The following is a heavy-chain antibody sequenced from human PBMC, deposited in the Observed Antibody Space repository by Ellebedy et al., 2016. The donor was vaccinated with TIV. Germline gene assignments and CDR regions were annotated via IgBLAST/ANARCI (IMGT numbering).Heavy chain of an antibody. J-gene: IGHJ5*02. CDR2: INHSGST. CDR3: AREVRSTSCYGRASWFDP. D-gene: IGHD2-2*01. Sequence: SETLSLXCAVYGGSFSGYYWSWIRQPPGKGLEWIGEINHSGSTNYNPSLKSRVTISVDTSKNQFSLKLSSVTAADTAVYYCAREVRSTSCYGRASWFDPWGQGTLVTVSS. V-gene: IGHV4-34*01. CDR1: GGSFSGYY.